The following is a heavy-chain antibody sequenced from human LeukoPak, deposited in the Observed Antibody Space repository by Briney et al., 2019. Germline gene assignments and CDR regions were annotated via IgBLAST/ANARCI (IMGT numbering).Heavy chain of an antibody. V-gene: IGHV1-8*01. Sequence: ASVNVSCKASGYTFTSYDINWVRQATGQGLEWMGWMNPNSGNTGYAQKFQGRVTMTRNTSISTAYMELSSLRSEDTAVYYCATAVVRGGRADYWGQGTLVTVSS. CDR2: MNPNSGNT. CDR1: GYTFTSYD. D-gene: IGHD3-10*01. J-gene: IGHJ4*02. CDR3: ATAVVRGGRADY.